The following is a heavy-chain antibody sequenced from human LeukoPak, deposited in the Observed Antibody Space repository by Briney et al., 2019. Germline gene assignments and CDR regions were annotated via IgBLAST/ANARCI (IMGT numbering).Heavy chain of an antibody. J-gene: IGHJ4*02. CDR2: IKQGGSEK. CDR1: GFTFSSYW. V-gene: IGHV3-7*03. Sequence: SGGSLRLSCAASGFTFSSYWLSWVRQAPGKGLEWVANIKQGGSEKYYVDSVKGRFTISRDNAKNTLYLQMNSLRAEDTAVYYCAKERGHSGSYRRVDYWGQGTLVTVSS. CDR3: AKERGHSGSYRRVDY. D-gene: IGHD1-26*01.